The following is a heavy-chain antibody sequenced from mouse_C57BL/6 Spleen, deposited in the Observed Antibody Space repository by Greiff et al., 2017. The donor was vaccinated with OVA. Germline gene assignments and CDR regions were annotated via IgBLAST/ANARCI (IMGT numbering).Heavy chain of an antibody. CDR1: GYTFTSYT. CDR3: ARTGLPDYFDY. Sequence: QVQLQQSGAELARPGASVKMSCKASGYTFTSYTMHWVKQRPGQGLEWIGYINPSSGYTKYNQKFKDKATLTADKTSSTASMQLSSLTSEDSAVYYCARTGLPDYFDYWGQGTTLTVSS. D-gene: IGHD2-2*01. J-gene: IGHJ2*01. V-gene: IGHV1-4*01. CDR2: INPSSGYT.